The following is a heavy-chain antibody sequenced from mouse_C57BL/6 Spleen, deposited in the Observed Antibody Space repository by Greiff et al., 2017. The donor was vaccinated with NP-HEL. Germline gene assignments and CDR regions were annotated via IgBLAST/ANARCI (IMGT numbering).Heavy chain of an antibody. D-gene: IGHD2-4*01. J-gene: IGHJ1*03. CDR3: AKGIYYDYDVWYFDV. V-gene: IGHV5-17*01. CDR2: ISSGSSTI. CDR1: GFTFSDYG. Sequence: DVKLVESGGGLVKPGGSLKLSCAASGFTFSDYGMHWVRQAPEKGLEWVAYISSGSSTIYYADTVKGRFTISRDNAKNTLFLQMTSLRSEDTAMYYCAKGIYYDYDVWYFDVWGTGTTVTVSS.